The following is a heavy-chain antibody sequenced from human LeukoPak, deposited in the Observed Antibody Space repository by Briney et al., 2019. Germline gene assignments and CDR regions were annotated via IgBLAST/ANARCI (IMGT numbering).Heavy chain of an antibody. Sequence: SGPTLVKPTQTLTLTCTLSGYSLTTSGVGVGWIRQSPVKALEWLALIYWDDNKYYNPSLKSRLTITQVTSKNQVVLSMTNMDPVDTATYYCAHRGSGSFGWFDPWGQGTLVTVSS. D-gene: IGHD1-26*01. CDR1: GYSLTTSGVG. V-gene: IGHV2-5*02. J-gene: IGHJ5*02. CDR2: IYWDDNK. CDR3: AHRGSGSFGWFDP.